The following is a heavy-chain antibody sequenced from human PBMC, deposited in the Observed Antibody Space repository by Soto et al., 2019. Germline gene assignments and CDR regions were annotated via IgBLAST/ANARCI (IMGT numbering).Heavy chain of an antibody. V-gene: IGHV3-7*01. J-gene: IGHJ3*02. D-gene: IGHD2-21*01. CDR3: AKDTAGVVVIADAFDI. CDR2: IKQDGSEK. Sequence: PGESLKISCAASGFTFSSHWMSWVRQAPGKGLEWLASIKQDGSEKHYVDSVKGRFTISRDNAKNSLYLQMNSLRVEDTAVYYCAKDTAGVVVIADAFDIWGQGTMVTVSS. CDR1: GFTFSSHW.